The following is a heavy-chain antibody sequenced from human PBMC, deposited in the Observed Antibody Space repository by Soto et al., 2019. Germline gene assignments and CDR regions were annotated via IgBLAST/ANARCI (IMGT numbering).Heavy chain of an antibody. Sequence: ASVKVSCKASGYTFTSYYMHWVRQAPGQGLEWMGIINPSGGSTSYAQKFQGRVTMTRDTSTSTVYMELSSLRSEDTAVYYCASLGHSSGYGRNDAFDIWGQGTMVTVSS. CDR1: GYTFTSYY. V-gene: IGHV1-46*01. CDR3: ASLGHSSGYGRNDAFDI. D-gene: IGHD3-22*01. CDR2: INPSGGST. J-gene: IGHJ3*02.